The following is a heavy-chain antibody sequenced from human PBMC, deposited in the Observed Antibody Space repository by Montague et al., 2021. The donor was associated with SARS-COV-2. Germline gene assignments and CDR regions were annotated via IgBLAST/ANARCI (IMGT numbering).Heavy chain of an antibody. V-gene: IGHV4-34*01. D-gene: IGHD2-8*01. CDR3: ARANGYYFDY. J-gene: IGHJ4*02. Sequence: SETLSLTCAVYGGSFSGYYWSWIRKPPGKGLEWIGEIKHSGSTNYNPSLKSRVTISVDTSKNQFSLKLSSVTAADTAVYYCARANGYYFDYWGQGTLVTVSS. CDR2: IKHSGST. CDR1: GGSFSGYY.